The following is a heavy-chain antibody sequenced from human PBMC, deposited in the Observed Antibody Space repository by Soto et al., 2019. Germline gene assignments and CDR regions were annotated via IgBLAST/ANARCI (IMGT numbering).Heavy chain of an antibody. D-gene: IGHD3-22*01. V-gene: IGHV1-69*12. CDR3: AEGVYYNPTKYGMDV. CDR1: GGTFSSYA. CDR2: IIPNFGPA. Sequence: QVQLVQSGAEVKQPGSSVKVSCKASGGTFSSYAISWVRQAPGQGLVWMGGIIPNFGPANYAQKFQGRVTISADESTSTAYMELSRLRSEDRAVYYCAEGVYYNPTKYGMDVWGQGTTVTVSS. J-gene: IGHJ6*02.